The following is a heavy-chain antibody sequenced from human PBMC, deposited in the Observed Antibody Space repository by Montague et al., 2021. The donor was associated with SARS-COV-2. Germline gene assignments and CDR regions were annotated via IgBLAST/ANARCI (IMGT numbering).Heavy chain of an antibody. V-gene: IGHV2-5*02. D-gene: IGHD3-10*01. CDR2: IYWDDDR. Sequence: PALVKPTQTLTLTCTFSGFSLKTSGVGVGWIRQPPGEALEWLALIYWDDDRRYSPSLKSRLSITKDTSRNQVALTMTKMDPMDTATYYCARVGATIDYYNYNADSPFDHWGQGTLVTVSS. CDR3: ARVGATIDYYNYNADSPFDH. CDR1: GFSLKTSGVG. J-gene: IGHJ4*02.